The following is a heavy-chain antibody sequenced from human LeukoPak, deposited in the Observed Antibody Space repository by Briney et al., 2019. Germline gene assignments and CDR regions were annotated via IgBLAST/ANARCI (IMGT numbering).Heavy chain of an antibody. CDR3: ARQTYSGSSYFDY. CDR1: GGSISSSSYY. CDR2: IYYSGST. V-gene: IGHV4-39*01. J-gene: IGHJ4*02. D-gene: IGHD1-26*01. Sequence: SETLSLTCTVSGGSISSSSYYWGWIRQPPGKGLEWIGSIYYSGSTYYNPSLKSRVTISVDTSENQFSLKLSSVTAADTAVYYCARQTYSGSSYFDYWGQGTLVTVSS.